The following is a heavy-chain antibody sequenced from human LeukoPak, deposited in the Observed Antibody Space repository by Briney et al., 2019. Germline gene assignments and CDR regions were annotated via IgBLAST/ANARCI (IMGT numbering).Heavy chain of an antibody. J-gene: IGHJ4*02. D-gene: IGHD6-13*01. V-gene: IGHV3-30*18. CDR3: AKDNARTPPWYPGY. CDR2: ISYDGSNK. Sequence: PGRSLRLSCAASGFTFSSYGMHWVRQAPGKGLEWVAVISYDGSNKYYADSVKGRFTISRDNSKNTLYLQMNSLRAEDTAVYYCAKDNARTPPWYPGYWGQGTLVTVSS. CDR1: GFTFSSYG.